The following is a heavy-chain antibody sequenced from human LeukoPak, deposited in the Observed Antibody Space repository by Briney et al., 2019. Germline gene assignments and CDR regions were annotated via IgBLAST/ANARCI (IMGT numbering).Heavy chain of an antibody. CDR2: IYYSGST. V-gene: IGHV4-59*01. Sequence: PSETLSLTCTVSGVSISSYYWSWIRQPPGKGLEWIGYIYYSGSTNYNPSLKSRVTISVDTSKNQFSLKLSSVTAADTAVYYCARDTHNWNDRAFDIWGQGTMVTVSS. CDR3: ARDTHNWNDRAFDI. CDR1: GVSISSYY. D-gene: IGHD1-1*01. J-gene: IGHJ3*02.